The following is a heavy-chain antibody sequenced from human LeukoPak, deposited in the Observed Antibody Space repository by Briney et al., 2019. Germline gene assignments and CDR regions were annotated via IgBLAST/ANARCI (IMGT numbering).Heavy chain of an antibody. D-gene: IGHD6-6*01. CDR2: IYSGGST. V-gene: IGHV3-53*01. J-gene: IGHJ6*02. Sequence: PGGSLRLSCAASGFTVSSNYMSWVRQAPGKGLEWVSVIYSGGSTYYADSVKGRFTISRDNSKNTLYLQMNSLRAEDTAVYYCARDQVAARSNYYYGMDVWGRGTTVTVSS. CDR1: GFTVSSNY. CDR3: ARDQVAARSNYYYGMDV.